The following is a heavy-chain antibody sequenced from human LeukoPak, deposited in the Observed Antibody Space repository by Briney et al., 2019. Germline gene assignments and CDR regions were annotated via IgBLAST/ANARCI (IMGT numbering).Heavy chain of an antibody. CDR1: GGSTSSSSYY. V-gene: IGHV4-39*01. CDR2: IYYSGST. D-gene: IGHD3-3*01. CDR3: ARQYDFWSGYYRSAFDI. Sequence: SETLSLTCTVSGGSTSSSSYYWGWIRQPPGKGLEWIGGIYYSGSTYYNPSLKSRVTISVDTSKNQFSLKLSSVTAADTAVYYCARQYDFWSGYYRSAFDIWGQGTMVTVSS. J-gene: IGHJ3*02.